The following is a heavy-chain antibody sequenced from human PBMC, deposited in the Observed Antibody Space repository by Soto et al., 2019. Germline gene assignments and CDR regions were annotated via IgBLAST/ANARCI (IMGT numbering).Heavy chain of an antibody. CDR2: IYYRGST. J-gene: IGHJ6*02. V-gene: IGHV4-61*01. Sequence: SETLSLTCTVSGGSVSSGSYYWSWIRQPPGKGLEWIGYIYYRGSTNYNPSLKSRVTISVDTSKNQFSLKLSSVTAADTAVYYCASLMGSGWSNYYYYGMDVWGQGTTVTVSS. D-gene: IGHD6-19*01. CDR1: GGSVSSGSYY. CDR3: ASLMGSGWSNYYYYGMDV.